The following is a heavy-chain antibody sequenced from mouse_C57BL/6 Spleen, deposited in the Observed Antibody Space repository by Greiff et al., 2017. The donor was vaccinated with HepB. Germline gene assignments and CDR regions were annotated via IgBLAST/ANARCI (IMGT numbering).Heavy chain of an antibody. D-gene: IGHD1-1*02. J-gene: IGHJ2*01. V-gene: IGHV3-6*01. CDR2: ISYDGSN. CDR1: GYSITSGYY. CDR3: ARGWFDY. Sequence: EVQLVESGPGLVKPSQSLSLTCSVTGYSITSGYYWNWIRQFPGNKLAWMGYISYDGSNNYNPSLKNRISITRDTSKNQFFLKLNSVTTEDTATYYCARGWFDYWGQGTTLTVSS.